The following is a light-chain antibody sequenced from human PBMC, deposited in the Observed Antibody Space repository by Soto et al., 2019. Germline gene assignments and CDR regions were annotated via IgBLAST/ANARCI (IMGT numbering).Light chain of an antibody. CDR2: GAS. J-gene: IGKJ1*01. Sequence: EVVLTQSPGTLSLSPGERVALSCRASQAITGTYLAWYQQKPGQAPRLLIHGASTRATGVPDRFSGGGTGTDFSLNISRLEPEDFAVYYCQQYGRSKRWTFGQGTK. V-gene: IGKV3-20*01. CDR3: QQYGRSKRWT. CDR1: QAITGTY.